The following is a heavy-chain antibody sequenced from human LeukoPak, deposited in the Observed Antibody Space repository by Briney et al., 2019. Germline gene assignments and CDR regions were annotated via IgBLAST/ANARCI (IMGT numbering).Heavy chain of an antibody. V-gene: IGHV3-23*01. D-gene: IGHD3-22*01. Sequence: PGGSLRLSCAASGFTFSSYWMSWVRQAPGKGLEWVSAISGSGGSTYYADSVKGRFTISRDNSKNTLYLQMNSLRAEDTAVYYCAKVVLGGSGYYTFDYWGQGTLVTVSS. CDR1: GFTFSSYW. J-gene: IGHJ4*02. CDR2: ISGSGGST. CDR3: AKVVLGGSGYYTFDY.